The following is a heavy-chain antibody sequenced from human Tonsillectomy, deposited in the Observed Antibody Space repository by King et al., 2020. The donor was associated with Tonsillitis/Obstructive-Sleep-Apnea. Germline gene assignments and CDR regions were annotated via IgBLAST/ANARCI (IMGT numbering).Heavy chain of an antibody. Sequence: VQLQQWGAGLLKPSETLSLTCAVYGGSFSGYYWSWIRQPPGKGLERIGEINHSGSTNYNPSLKSRVTISVDTSKNQFSLKLSSVTAADTAVYYCARGGRDFWRAEDYFHYMDVWGKGTTVTVSS. V-gene: IGHV4-34*01. D-gene: IGHD3-3*01. CDR1: GGSFSGYY. CDR2: INHSGST. J-gene: IGHJ6*03. CDR3: ARGGRDFWRAEDYFHYMDV.